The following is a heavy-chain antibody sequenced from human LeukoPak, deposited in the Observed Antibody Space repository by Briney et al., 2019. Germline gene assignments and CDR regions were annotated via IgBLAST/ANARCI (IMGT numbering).Heavy chain of an antibody. J-gene: IGHJ2*01. Sequence: GGSLRLSCAASGFIFSSFAMHCVRQAPGKGLEWVAGMSYHGSHTYFADSVKGRFSISRDDSKNTLYLRMNSLRVEDTAVYFCARDPERVAQGYFDVWGRGTLVTVSS. CDR2: MSYHGSHT. CDR3: ARDPERVAQGYFDV. V-gene: IGHV3-30*04. CDR1: GFIFSSFA. D-gene: IGHD2-15*01.